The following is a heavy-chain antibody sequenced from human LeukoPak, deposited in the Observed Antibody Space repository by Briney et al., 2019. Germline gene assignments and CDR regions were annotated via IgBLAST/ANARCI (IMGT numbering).Heavy chain of an antibody. D-gene: IGHD3-22*01. V-gene: IGHV4-31*03. CDR1: GGSISSGGYY. J-gene: IGHJ3*02. CDR3: ARAPMLLDSSGPIGTFDI. Sequence: PSQTLSLTCTVSGGSISSGGYYWSWIRQHPGEGLEWIGYIYYSGTTYYNPSLKSRVTISVDTSKMQFSVKLSSVTAADTAVYYCARAPMLLDSSGPIGTFDIWGQGTMVTVSS. CDR2: IYYSGTT.